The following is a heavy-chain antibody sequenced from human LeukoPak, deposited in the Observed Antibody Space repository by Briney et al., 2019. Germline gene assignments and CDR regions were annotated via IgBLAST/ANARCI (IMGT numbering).Heavy chain of an antibody. J-gene: IGHJ5*02. D-gene: IGHD4-17*01. V-gene: IGHV1-69*06. Sequence: SVNVSCKACGGTFNSYAISWVRQAPAQGLEWMGGIIPIFGTANYAQKFQGRVTIPPDKSTSTAYMELRSVRSEDTAVYYCARSYGDHLLVWFDPWGQGALVTVSS. CDR2: IIPIFGTA. CDR1: GGTFNSYA. CDR3: ARSYGDHLLVWFDP.